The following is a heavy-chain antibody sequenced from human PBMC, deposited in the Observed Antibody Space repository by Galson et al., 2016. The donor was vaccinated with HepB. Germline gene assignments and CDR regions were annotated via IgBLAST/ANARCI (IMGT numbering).Heavy chain of an antibody. V-gene: IGHV3-53*01. CDR1: SSYS. J-gene: IGHJ6*04. CDR2: LYGIGTT. CDR3: ARGFCGGTSCYGGFYYGMDV. D-gene: IGHD2-2*01. Sequence: SSYSMTWVRQAPGKGLEWVSVLYGIGTTYYADSVQGRSTISRDDDQNTLFLQMDRLRPEDTATYFCARGFCGGTSCYGGFYYGMDVWGKGTRVIVSS.